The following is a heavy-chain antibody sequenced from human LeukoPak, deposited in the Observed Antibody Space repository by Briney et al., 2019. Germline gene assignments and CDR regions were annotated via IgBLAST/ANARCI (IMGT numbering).Heavy chain of an antibody. CDR1: GYSISSGYY. CDR2: IYHSGST. D-gene: IGHD3-3*01. V-gene: IGHV4-38-2*01. J-gene: IGHJ5*02. Sequence: SETLSLTCAVSGYSISSGYYWGWIRQPPGNGLEWIGSIYHSGSTYYNPSLKSRVTISVDTSKNQFSLKLSSVTAADTAVYYCATLSARFAPPGPWGQGTLVTVSS. CDR3: ATLSARFAPPGP.